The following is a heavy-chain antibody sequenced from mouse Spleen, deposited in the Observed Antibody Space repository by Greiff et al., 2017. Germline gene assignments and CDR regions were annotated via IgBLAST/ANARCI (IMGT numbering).Heavy chain of an antibody. CDR2: INPSTGGT. Sequence: EVQLQQSGPELVKPGASVKISCKASGYSFTGYYMNWVKQSPEKSLEWIGEINPSTGGTTYNQKFKAKATLTVDKSSSTAYMQLKSLTSEDSAVYYCARSDGNSRCDYWGQGTTLTVSS. CDR1: GYSFTGYY. D-gene: IGHD2-1*01. CDR3: ARSDGNSRCDY. J-gene: IGHJ2*01. V-gene: IGHV1-42*01.